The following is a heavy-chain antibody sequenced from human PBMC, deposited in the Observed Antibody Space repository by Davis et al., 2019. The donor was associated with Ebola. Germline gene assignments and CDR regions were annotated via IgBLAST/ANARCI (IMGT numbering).Heavy chain of an antibody. D-gene: IGHD3-10*01. Sequence: SETLSLTCAVYGGSFSGYYWGWIRQPPGKGLEWIGSIYYSGSTYYNPSLKSRVTISVDTSKNQFSLKLSSVTAADTAVYYCATYYYGSGSYYPDGFDPWGQGTLVTVSS. CDR2: IYYSGST. CDR1: GGSFSGYY. CDR3: ATYYYGSGSYYPDGFDP. V-gene: IGHV4-39*01. J-gene: IGHJ5*02.